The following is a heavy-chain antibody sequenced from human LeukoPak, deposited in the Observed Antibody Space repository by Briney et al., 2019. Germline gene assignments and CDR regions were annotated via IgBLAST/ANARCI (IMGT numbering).Heavy chain of an antibody. CDR2: MYYSGNT. Sequence: PSETLSLTCTVSGGSISSYYWNWIRQSPGKGLEWIGYMYYSGNTYYNPSLESRVTISVDTSKNQFSLMLTSMTAADTAVYYCAGVSSGYYLIFDYWGQGIQVTVSS. CDR3: AGVSSGYYLIFDY. D-gene: IGHD3-22*01. CDR1: GGSISSYY. V-gene: IGHV4-59*06. J-gene: IGHJ4*02.